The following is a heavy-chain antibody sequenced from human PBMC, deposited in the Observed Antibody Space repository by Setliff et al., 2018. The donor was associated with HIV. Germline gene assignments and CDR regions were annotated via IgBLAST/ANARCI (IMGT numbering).Heavy chain of an antibody. J-gene: IGHJ4*02. Sequence: SVKVSCKTSGDTLSSYAITWVRQAPGQGLEWMGRIIPIFGTADYAQKFQGRVTLTADESTSIAYMELNSLRSEDTAVYYCARGKNGARAFESWGQGTLVTVSS. D-gene: IGHD2-8*01. CDR2: IIPIFGTA. V-gene: IGHV1-69*13. CDR3: ARGKNGARAFES. CDR1: GDTLSSYA.